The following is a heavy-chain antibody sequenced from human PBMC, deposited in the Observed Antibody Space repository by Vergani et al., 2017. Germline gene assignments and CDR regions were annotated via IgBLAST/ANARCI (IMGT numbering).Heavy chain of an antibody. D-gene: IGHD2-21*01. V-gene: IGHV5-51*01. Sequence: EVMLVQSGAEVKKPGESVKISCKYSESRFISNEIAWVRQMSGKGLQWMGNINPIDSKIAYSPSFQGQAIMSLDKSITTAYLQWRSLKASDTAIYYCTRHVPCGDGACLHFDHWGQGTQVTVSS. CDR3: TRHVPCGDGACLHFDH. J-gene: IGHJ4*02. CDR2: INPIDSKI. CDR1: ESRFISNE.